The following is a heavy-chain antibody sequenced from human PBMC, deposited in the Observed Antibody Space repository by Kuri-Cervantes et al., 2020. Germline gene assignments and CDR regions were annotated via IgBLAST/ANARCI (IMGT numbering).Heavy chain of an antibody. V-gene: IGHV1-18*01. CDR1: GYTFTSYG. J-gene: IGHJ4*02. CDR3: ATEEWDY. D-gene: IGHD2-8*01. Sequence: ASVKVSCKASGYTFTSYGISWVRQAPGQGLEWMGWISAYNGNTNYAQKLQGSVTMTEDTSTDTAYMELSSLRSDDTAVYYCATEEWDYWGQGTLVTVSS. CDR2: ISAYNGNT.